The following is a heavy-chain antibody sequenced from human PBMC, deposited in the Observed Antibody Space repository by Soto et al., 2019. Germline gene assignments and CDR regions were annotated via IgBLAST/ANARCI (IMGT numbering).Heavy chain of an antibody. D-gene: IGHD3-22*01. CDR3: ARDRDYYDSSGFYGGFDI. V-gene: IGHV1-46*02. CDR2: INPSGGST. Sequence: SVKVSCNASGYTFNIYYIHWVRQAPGQGLEWMGTINPSGGSTSYAQKFQGRVTMTRDTSTSTVYMELSSLRSEDTAVYYCARDRDYYDSSGFYGGFDIWGQGTVVTVSS. CDR1: GYTFNIYY. J-gene: IGHJ3*02.